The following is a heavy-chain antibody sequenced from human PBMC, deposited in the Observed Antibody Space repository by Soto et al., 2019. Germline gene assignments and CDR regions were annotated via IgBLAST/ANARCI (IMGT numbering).Heavy chain of an antibody. D-gene: IGHD2-15*01. J-gene: IGHJ4*02. CDR1: GGSISSSSYY. Sequence: SETLSLTCTVSGGSISSSSYYWGWIRQPPGKGLEWIGSIYYSGSTYYNPSLKSRVTISVDTSKNQFSLKLSSVTAADTAVYYCARHVVVVAAYYYWGQGTLVTVSS. V-gene: IGHV4-39*01. CDR3: ARHVVVVAAYYY. CDR2: IYYSGST.